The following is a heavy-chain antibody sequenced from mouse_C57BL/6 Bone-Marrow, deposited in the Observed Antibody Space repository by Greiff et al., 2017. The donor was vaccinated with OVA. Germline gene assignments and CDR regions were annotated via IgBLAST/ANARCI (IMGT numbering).Heavy chain of an antibody. Sequence: QVQLQQPGTELVKPGASVQLSCKASGYTFTSYWMHWVKQRPGQGLEWIGNINPSNGGTNYNEKFKSKATLTVDKSSSTAYMQLSSLTSEDSAVYYCARSIIYYDYSWFAYWGQGTLVTVSA. V-gene: IGHV1-53*01. CDR2: INPSNGGT. J-gene: IGHJ3*01. D-gene: IGHD2-4*01. CDR1: GYTFTSYW. CDR3: ARSIIYYDYSWFAY.